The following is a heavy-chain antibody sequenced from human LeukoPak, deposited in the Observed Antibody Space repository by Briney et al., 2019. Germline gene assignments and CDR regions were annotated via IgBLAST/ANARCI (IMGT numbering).Heavy chain of an antibody. V-gene: IGHV3-48*01. CDR2: ISSSSSTI. CDR3: ASVPFWSGTSEFDP. D-gene: IGHD3-3*01. Sequence: GSLRLSCAASGFTFSSYSMNWVRQAPGKGLEWVSYISSSSSTIYYADSVKGRFTISRDNAKNSLYLQMNSLRAEDTAVYYCASVPFWSGTSEFDPWGQGTLVTVSS. J-gene: IGHJ5*02. CDR1: GFTFSSYS.